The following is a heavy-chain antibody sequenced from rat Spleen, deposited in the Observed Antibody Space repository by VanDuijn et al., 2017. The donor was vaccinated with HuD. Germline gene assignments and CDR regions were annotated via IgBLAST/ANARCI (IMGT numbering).Heavy chain of an antibody. D-gene: IGHD1-4*01. J-gene: IGHJ3*01. CDR2: ISYDGSST. CDR1: GFTFSDYY. Sequence: EVQLVESGGGLVQPGRSLKLSCAASGFTFSDYYMAWVRQAPTKGLEWVATISYDGSSTYYRDSVKGRFTISRDNAKSTLYLPMDSLRSEDTATYYCARGPGPFAYWGKGTLVTVSS. V-gene: IGHV5-29*01. CDR3: ARGPGPFAY.